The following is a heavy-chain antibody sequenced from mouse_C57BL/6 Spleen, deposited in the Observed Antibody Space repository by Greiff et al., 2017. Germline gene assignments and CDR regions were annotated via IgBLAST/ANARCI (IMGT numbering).Heavy chain of an antibody. Sequence: VKLMESGPELVKPGASVKISCKASGYAFSSSWMNWVKQRPGKGLEWIGRIYPGDGDTNYNGKFKGKATLTADKSSSTAYMQLSSLTSEDSAVYFCARGPAQVSSFDYWGQGTTLTVSS. CDR1: GYAFSSSW. CDR3: ARGPAQVSSFDY. V-gene: IGHV1-82*01. J-gene: IGHJ2*01. CDR2: IYPGDGDT. D-gene: IGHD3-2*02.